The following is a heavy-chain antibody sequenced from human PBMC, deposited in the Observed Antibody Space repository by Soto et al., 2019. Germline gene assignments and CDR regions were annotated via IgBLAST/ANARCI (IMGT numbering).Heavy chain of an antibody. CDR2: ISYDGSNK. Sequence: PGGSLRLSCAASGFTFSSYGMHWVRQAPGKGLEWVAVISYDGSNKYYADSVKGRLTISRDNAKNTLHLQMNGLRAEDTAVYYCARVYGSGWAHFDCWGQGTLVTVSS. CDR3: ARVYGSGWAHFDC. V-gene: IGHV3-30*03. D-gene: IGHD6-19*01. CDR1: GFTFSSYG. J-gene: IGHJ4*02.